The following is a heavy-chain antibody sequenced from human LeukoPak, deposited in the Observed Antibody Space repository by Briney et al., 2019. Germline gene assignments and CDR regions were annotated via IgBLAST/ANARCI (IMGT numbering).Heavy chain of an antibody. J-gene: IGHJ4*02. CDR1: GFRFSGFS. CDR3: AREVDRSFGY. CDR2: INQETSEK. Sequence: GGSLRLSCEASGFRFSGFSVSWVRQAPGKGPEWVANINQETSEKYYVDSVRGRFTISRDNAKNSLSLQMNSLRVENTAVYYCAREVDRSFGYWGQGIMVTVSS. V-gene: IGHV3-7*01. D-gene: IGHD2-15*01.